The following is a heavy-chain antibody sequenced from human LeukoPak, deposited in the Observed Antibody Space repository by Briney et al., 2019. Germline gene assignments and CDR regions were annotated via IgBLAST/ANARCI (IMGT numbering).Heavy chain of an antibody. CDR2: INPNSGGT. J-gene: IGHJ3*02. D-gene: IGHD3-16*01. CDR3: ARGEKIAYDCSGNDAFDM. Sequence: ASVKVSCKASGYSFIGYYIHWVRQAPGQGLEWMGRINPNSGGTHSAQKFPGRVTMTRDTSISTAYMELNRLGFDDTAVYYCARGEKIAYDCSGNDAFDMWGQATWVTVSS. V-gene: IGHV1-2*02. CDR1: GYSFIGYY.